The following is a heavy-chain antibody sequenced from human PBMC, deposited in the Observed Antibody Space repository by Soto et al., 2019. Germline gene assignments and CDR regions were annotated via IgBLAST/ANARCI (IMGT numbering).Heavy chain of an antibody. J-gene: IGHJ4*02. CDR3: ARGPNTYYYDSSGYYRLDY. D-gene: IGHD3-22*01. CDR1: GYTFTSYG. Sequence: QVQLVQSGAEVKKPGASVKVSCKASGYTFTSYGISWVRQAPGQGLEWMGWISAYNGNTNYAQKHQGRVTMTTDTSTSTAYMELRSLRSDDTALYYRARGPNTYYYDSSGYYRLDYWGQVNLLTVSS. V-gene: IGHV1-18*01. CDR2: ISAYNGNT.